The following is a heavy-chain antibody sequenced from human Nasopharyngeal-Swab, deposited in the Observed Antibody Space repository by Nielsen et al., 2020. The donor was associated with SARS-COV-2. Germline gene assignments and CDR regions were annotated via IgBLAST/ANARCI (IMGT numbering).Heavy chain of an antibody. V-gene: IGHV4-39*07. Sequence: SETLSLTCTVSGDSVTTSDYYRGWIRQPPGEGLEWIGSLLSSGSSYSNPSLKSRVSISVDTSKNQFSLRLSSVTAADTAVYYCAGDKRDCGGDSCHSEGLGPWGQGTLVTVSS. CDR3: AGDKRDCGGDSCHSEGLGP. D-gene: IGHD2-15*01. CDR2: LLSSGSS. J-gene: IGHJ5*02. CDR1: GDSVTTSDYY.